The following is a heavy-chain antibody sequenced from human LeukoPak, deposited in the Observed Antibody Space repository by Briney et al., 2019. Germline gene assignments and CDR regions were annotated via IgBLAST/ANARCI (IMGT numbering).Heavy chain of an antibody. CDR3: AKDSGYYDFWSGYPPDY. Sequence: GGSLRLSCAASGFTFSSYSMNWVRQAPGKGLEWVSAISGSGGSTYYADSVKGRFTISRDNSKNTLYLQMNSLRAEDTAVYYCAKDSGYYDFWSGYPPDYWGQGTLVTVSS. CDR1: GFTFSSYS. CDR2: ISGSGGST. V-gene: IGHV3-23*01. D-gene: IGHD3-3*01. J-gene: IGHJ4*02.